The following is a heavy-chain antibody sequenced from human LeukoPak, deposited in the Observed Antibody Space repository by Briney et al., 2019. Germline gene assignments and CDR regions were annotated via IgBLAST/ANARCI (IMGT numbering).Heavy chain of an antibody. J-gene: IGHJ4*02. Sequence: SETLSLTCTVSGGSISSYYWSWIRQPPGKGLEWIGYIYYSGSTNYNPSLKSRVTISVDTSKNQFSLKLSSVTAADTAVYYCARGGFDYWGQGTLVTVSS. V-gene: IGHV4-59*12. CDR1: GGSISSYY. CDR3: ARGGFDY. D-gene: IGHD3-16*01. CDR2: IYYSGST.